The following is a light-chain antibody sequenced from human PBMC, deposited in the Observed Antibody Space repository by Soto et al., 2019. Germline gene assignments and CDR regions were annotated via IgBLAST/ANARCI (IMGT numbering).Light chain of an antibody. Sequence: DIPMTQSPSPLSASVGDRVTITCRASQSISSWLAWYQQKPGKAPKLLIYDASSLESGVPSRFSGSGSVTEFTLTISSLQPDDFANYYCQQYNSYPRTFGQGTKVEIK. J-gene: IGKJ1*01. CDR3: QQYNSYPRT. CDR1: QSISSW. V-gene: IGKV1-5*01. CDR2: DAS.